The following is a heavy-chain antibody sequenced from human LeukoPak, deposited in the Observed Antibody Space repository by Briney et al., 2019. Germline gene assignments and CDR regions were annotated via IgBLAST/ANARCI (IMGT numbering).Heavy chain of an antibody. V-gene: IGHV3-33*01. J-gene: IGHJ4*02. CDR3: ARMSYYDSSGYYY. D-gene: IGHD3-22*01. Sequence: GSLRLSCVASGFTFSSYGMHWVRQAPGKGLEWVAVIWYDGSNKYYADSAKGRFTISRDNSKNTLYLQMNSLRAEDTAVYYCARMSYYDSSGYYYWGQGTMVTVSS. CDR1: GFTFSSYG. CDR2: IWYDGSNK.